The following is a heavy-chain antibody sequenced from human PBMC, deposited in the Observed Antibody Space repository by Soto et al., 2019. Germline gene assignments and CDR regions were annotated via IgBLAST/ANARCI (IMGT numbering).Heavy chain of an antibody. Sequence: SVKVSCKSSGYTFTSYDINWVRQATGQGLEWMGWMNPNMGNTGYAKKFQGRVTMTRNTTISTAYMELSSLRSEDTAVYYCASAGYSDAFDIWGQGTMVTVSS. CDR3: ASAGYSDAFDI. CDR1: GYTFTSYD. J-gene: IGHJ3*02. V-gene: IGHV1-8*01. CDR2: MNPNMGNT. D-gene: IGHD2-15*01.